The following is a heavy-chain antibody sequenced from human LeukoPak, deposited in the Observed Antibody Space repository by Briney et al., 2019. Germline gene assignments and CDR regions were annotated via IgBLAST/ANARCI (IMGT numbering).Heavy chain of an antibody. CDR3: ARERPLQTYYYYGMDV. Sequence: SETLSLTCTVSGGSISSYYLSWIRQPAGKGLEWIGRIYTSGSTNYNPSLKSRVTMSVDTSKNQFSLKLSSVTAADTAVYYCARERPLQTYYYYGMDVWGQGTTVTVSS. CDR2: IYTSGST. J-gene: IGHJ6*02. V-gene: IGHV4-4*07. CDR1: GGSISSYY. D-gene: IGHD5-24*01.